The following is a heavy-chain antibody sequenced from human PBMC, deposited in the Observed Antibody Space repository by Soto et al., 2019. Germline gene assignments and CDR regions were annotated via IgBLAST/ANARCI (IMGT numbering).Heavy chain of an antibody. D-gene: IGHD6-19*01. V-gene: IGHV1-46*01. CDR1: GYTFTSYY. J-gene: IGHJ4*02. CDR2: INPSGGST. CDR3: ARSIPVLIYSSGWYGLDY. Sequence: ASVKVSCTASGYTFTSYYMHWVVQAPVQVLEWMGIINPSGGSTSYAQKFQGRVTMTRDTSTSTVYMELSSLRSEDTAVYYCARSIPVLIYSSGWYGLDYWGQGTLVTVSS.